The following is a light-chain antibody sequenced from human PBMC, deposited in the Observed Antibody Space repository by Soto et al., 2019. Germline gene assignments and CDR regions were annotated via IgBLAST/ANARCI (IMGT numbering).Light chain of an antibody. Sequence: EIVLTQSPATLSVSPGERATLSCRASQSVSSYVAWYQQKPGQAPRLLIYDASNRATGIPARFSGSGSGTDFSLTISSLQSEDFAIYYCQQHSNWPPWTFGQGTKVEIK. V-gene: IGKV3-11*01. CDR2: DAS. J-gene: IGKJ1*01. CDR3: QQHSNWPPWT. CDR1: QSVSSY.